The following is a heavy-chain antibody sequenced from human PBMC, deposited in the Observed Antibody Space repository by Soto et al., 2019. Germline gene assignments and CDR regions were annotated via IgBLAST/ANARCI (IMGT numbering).Heavy chain of an antibody. CDR1: GFTFSTYS. Sequence: GESLRLSFAASGFTFSTYSMNWIRQAPGKGLESISYISSDSSTIYYADSVRGRFTISRDNAKNSLYLQMNSLRAEDTAVYYCARDLYCSGGSCNVWGQGT. CDR2: ISSDSSTI. CDR3: ARDLYCSGGSCNV. J-gene: IGHJ4*02. D-gene: IGHD2-15*01. V-gene: IGHV3-48*01.